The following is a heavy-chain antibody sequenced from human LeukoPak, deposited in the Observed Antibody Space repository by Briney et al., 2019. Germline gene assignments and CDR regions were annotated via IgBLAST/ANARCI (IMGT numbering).Heavy chain of an antibody. CDR2: IYYSGST. Sequence: SETLSLTCTVSGGSLSSYYWSWIRQPPGKGLESIGYIYYSGSTNYNPSPKSRVTISVDTSSNQFSLKVSSVTAADAAVYYCARSSTAGSPLVNFDIWGQGTMVTVSS. D-gene: IGHD3-10*01. CDR3: ARSSTAGSPLVNFDI. V-gene: IGHV4-59*08. J-gene: IGHJ3*02. CDR1: GGSLSSYY.